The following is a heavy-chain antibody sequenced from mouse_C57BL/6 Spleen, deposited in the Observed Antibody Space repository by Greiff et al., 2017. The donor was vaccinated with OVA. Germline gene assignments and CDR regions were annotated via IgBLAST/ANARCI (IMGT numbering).Heavy chain of an antibody. D-gene: IGHD1-1*01. J-gene: IGHJ2*01. Sequence: QVQLQQSGTELVKPGASVKLSCKASGYTFTSYWMHWVKQRPGQGLEWIGNINPSNGGTNYNEKFKSKATLTVDKSSSTAYMQLSSLTSEDSAVYYCARAGNYYGRSPAYFDYWGQGTTLTVSS. CDR1: GYTFTSYW. CDR2: INPSNGGT. CDR3: ARAGNYYGRSPAYFDY. V-gene: IGHV1-53*01.